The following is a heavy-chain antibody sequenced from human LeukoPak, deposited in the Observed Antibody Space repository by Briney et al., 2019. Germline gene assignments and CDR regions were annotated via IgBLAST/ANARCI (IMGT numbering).Heavy chain of an antibody. J-gene: IGHJ4*02. CDR3: ARAPGTYYYGSGSHPDY. CDR2: MNPNSGNT. Sequence: ASVKVSCKASGYTFTGYYMHWVRQATGQGLEWMGWMNPNSGNTGYAQKFQGRVTMTRNTSISTAYMELSSLRSEDTAVYYCARAPGTYYYGSGSHPDYWGQGTLVTVSS. V-gene: IGHV1-8*02. D-gene: IGHD3-10*01. CDR1: GYTFTGYY.